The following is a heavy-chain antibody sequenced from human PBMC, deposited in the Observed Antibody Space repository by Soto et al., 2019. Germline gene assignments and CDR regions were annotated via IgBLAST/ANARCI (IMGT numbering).Heavy chain of an antibody. CDR3: ARNGYSSSSPILVY. D-gene: IGHD6-6*01. J-gene: IGHJ4*02. V-gene: IGHV1-2*04. Sequence: ASVKVSCKASGYTFTGYYMHWVRQAPGQGLEWMGWINPNSGGTNYAQKFQGWVTMARDTSISTAYMELSRLRSDDTAVYYCARNGYSSSSPILVYWGQGTLVTVSS. CDR2: INPNSGGT. CDR1: GYTFTGYY.